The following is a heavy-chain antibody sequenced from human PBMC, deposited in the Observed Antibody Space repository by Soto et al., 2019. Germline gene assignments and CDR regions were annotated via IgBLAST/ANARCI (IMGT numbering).Heavy chain of an antibody. D-gene: IGHD6-19*01. Sequence: QVQLVQSGAEEKKPGASVKVSCKASGYTFTGYAMHWVRQAPGQRLEWMGWINAGNGNTKYSQKFQDRVTITRDTSASTVYMELSSLRSEDTAVYYCARAVAVPADFDYWGQGTLVTVSS. CDR1: GYTFTGYA. J-gene: IGHJ4*02. CDR2: INAGNGNT. CDR3: ARAVAVPADFDY. V-gene: IGHV1-3*05.